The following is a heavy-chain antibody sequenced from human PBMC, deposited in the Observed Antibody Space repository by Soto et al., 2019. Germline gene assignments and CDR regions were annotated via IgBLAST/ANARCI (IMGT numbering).Heavy chain of an antibody. D-gene: IGHD4-4*01. CDR2: ISGSGGST. J-gene: IGHJ5*02. V-gene: IGHV3-23*01. CDR3: AETIHPHDYSNDA. Sequence: EVQLLESGGGLVQPGGSLRLSCAASEFTFSRYAVSWVRQAPGKGLEWVSAISGSGGSTYYADSVKGRFTISRDNSKNTLYLQINSLRAEDTAVYYCAETIHPHDYSNDAWGQGTLVTVSS. CDR1: EFTFSRYA.